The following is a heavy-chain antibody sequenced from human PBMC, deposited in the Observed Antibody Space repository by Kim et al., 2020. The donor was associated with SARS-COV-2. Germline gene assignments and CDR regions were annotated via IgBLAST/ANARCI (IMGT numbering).Heavy chain of an antibody. V-gene: IGHV3-21*01. CDR2: ISSSSSYI. CDR3: ARDHIAVGWDDAFDI. D-gene: IGHD6-19*01. J-gene: IGHJ3*02. CDR1: GFTFSSYS. Sequence: GGSLRLSCAASGFTFSSYSMNWVRQAPGKGLEWVSSISSSSSYIYYADSVKGRFTISRDNAKNSLYLQMNSLRAEDTAVYYCARDHIAVGWDDAFDIWGQGTMVTVSS.